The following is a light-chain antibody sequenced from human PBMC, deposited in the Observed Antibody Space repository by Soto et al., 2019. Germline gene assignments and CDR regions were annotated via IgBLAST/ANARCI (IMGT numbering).Light chain of an antibody. CDR3: QQNNNLPQT. CDR2: GAS. J-gene: IGKJ1*01. CDR1: QSVSSN. Sequence: EIVMTQSPATLSVSPGERATLSCRASQSVSSNLAWYQQKPAQAPRLLIYGASTRATGIPARFSGIGSGTEFTLTISSLQSEDVAVYNCQQNNNLPQTFGQGTKVEIK. V-gene: IGKV3-15*01.